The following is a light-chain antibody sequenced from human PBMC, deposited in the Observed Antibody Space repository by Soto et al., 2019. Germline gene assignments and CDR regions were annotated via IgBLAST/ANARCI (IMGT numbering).Light chain of an antibody. CDR2: AAS. CDR1: QSIRSY. J-gene: IGKJ5*01. V-gene: IGKV1-39*01. Sequence: DIQMTRSPSSLSASVGDSVTITCRAGQSIRSYLNWYQQRPGKVLKLLVYAASTLQSGVPSRFSGSGSGTDFTLTISSLEPEDFALYYCQQRNTWPPITFGQGTRLEIK. CDR3: QQRNTWPPIT.